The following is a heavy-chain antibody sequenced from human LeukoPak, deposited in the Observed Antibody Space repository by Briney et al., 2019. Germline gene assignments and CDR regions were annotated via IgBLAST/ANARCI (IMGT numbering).Heavy chain of an antibody. CDR1: GYTFTSYG. D-gene: IGHD2-2*02. J-gene: IGHJ4*02. V-gene: IGHV1-18*01. CDR3: AREHCSSTSCYSDY. CDR2: ISAYNGNT. Sequence: AASVTVSCTASGYTFTSYGISWVRQAPGQGLEWMGWISAYNGNTNYAQKLQGRVTMTTDTSTSTAYMELRSLRSDDTAAYYCAREHCSSTSCYSDYWGQGTLVTVSS.